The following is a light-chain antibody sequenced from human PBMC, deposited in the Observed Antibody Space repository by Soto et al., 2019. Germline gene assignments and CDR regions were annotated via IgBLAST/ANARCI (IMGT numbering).Light chain of an antibody. Sequence: IVLTQSPATLSLSTGERATLSCRASQGVSSYLAWYQQKPGQAPRLLIYDASNRATGIPARFSGSGSGTEFTLTISSLQSEDFAVYYCQQYHNWPITFGQGTRLEIK. CDR1: QGVSSY. CDR3: QQYHNWPIT. J-gene: IGKJ5*01. CDR2: DAS. V-gene: IGKV3-11*01.